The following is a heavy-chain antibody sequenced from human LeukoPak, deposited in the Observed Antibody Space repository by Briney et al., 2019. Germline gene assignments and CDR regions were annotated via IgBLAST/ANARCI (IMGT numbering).Heavy chain of an antibody. V-gene: IGHV4-34*01. Sequence: PSETLSLTCGVSGGSFSSYYWSWIRQTPEKGLEWIGEIAPGGSTHYGPSLKSRVTISADTSKNELSLKLTSVTAADTAVYYCARWSMATNGYYFDYWGQGTLVTVSS. D-gene: IGHD5-24*01. CDR3: ARWSMATNGYYFDY. CDR2: IAPGGST. J-gene: IGHJ4*02. CDR1: GGSFSSYY.